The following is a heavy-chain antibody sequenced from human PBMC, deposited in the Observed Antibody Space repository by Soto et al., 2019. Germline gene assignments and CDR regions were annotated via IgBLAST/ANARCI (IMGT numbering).Heavy chain of an antibody. CDR1: GYTFTSYD. Sequence: ASVKVSCKASGYTFTSYDINWLLQATGQGLEWMGWMNPNSGNTGYAQKFQGRVTMTRNTSISTAYMELSSLRSEDTAVYYCARGQLLLRYDYYYYYMDVWGKGTTVTVSS. J-gene: IGHJ6*03. D-gene: IGHD2-15*01. CDR3: ARGQLLLRYDYYYYYMDV. CDR2: MNPNSGNT. V-gene: IGHV1-8*01.